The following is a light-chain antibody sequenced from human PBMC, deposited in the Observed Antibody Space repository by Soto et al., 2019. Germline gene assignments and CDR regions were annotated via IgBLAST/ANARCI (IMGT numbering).Light chain of an antibody. CDR1: SSDVGGFKY. CDR3: SSYAGSNNLL. Sequence: QSALTQPPSASGSPGQSVTISCTGTSSDVGGFKYVSWYQQKSGKAPKLILYEVNERPSGVPDRFSGSKSDNTASLTVSGLQAEDEADYYCSSYAGSNNLLFGGGTKLTVL. J-gene: IGLJ2*01. V-gene: IGLV2-8*01. CDR2: EVN.